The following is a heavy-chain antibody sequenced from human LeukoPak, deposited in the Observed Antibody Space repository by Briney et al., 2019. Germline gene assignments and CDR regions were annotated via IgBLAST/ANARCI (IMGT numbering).Heavy chain of an antibody. CDR2: IYYSGST. Sequence: SETLSLTCTVSGGSISSTSYYWGWIRQPPGKGLEWIGSIYYSGSTYYNPSLKSRVTISVDTSKNQFSLKLSSVTAADTAVYYCARGGWQPPDYWGQGTLVTVSS. CDR1: GGSISSTSYY. J-gene: IGHJ4*02. V-gene: IGHV4-39*01. D-gene: IGHD2-15*01. CDR3: ARGGWQPPDY.